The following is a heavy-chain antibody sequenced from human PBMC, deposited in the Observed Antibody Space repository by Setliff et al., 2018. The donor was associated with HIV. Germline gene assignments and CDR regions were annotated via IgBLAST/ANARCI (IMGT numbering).Heavy chain of an antibody. V-gene: IGHV4-34*01. CDR2: MNHSEH. Sequence: PSETLSLTCAVYGGSFSGYSWTWIRQSPGKGREWIGEMNHSEHYYNPTLKSRVTISMDTSKNQFSLELSSVTAADTALYYCARTITTFGVIGRGGRMDVWGKGTTVTVSS. CDR1: GGSFSGYS. D-gene: IGHD3-3*01. J-gene: IGHJ6*04. CDR3: ARTITTFGVIGRGGRMDV.